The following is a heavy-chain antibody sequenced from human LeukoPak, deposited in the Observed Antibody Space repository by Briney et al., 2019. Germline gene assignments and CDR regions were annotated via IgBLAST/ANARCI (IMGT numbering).Heavy chain of an antibody. V-gene: IGHV2-5*02. D-gene: IGHD2-8*02. J-gene: IGHJ4*02. CDR2: IYWDDDE. CDR1: GFSLSTSGVG. CDR3: AHAPTRLWKGGVDH. Sequence: AGPTLVKPTQTLTLTCTFSGFSLSTSGVGVGWIRQPPGKALEWLALIYWDDDERYSPSLKSRRTNTKDTANNQVVLTMTNMDPVYTTTYYFAHAPTRLWKGGVDHWGQGTLVSVSS.